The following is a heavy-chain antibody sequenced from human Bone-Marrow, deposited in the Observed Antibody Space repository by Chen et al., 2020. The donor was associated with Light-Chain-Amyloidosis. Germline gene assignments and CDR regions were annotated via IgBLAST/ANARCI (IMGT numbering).Heavy chain of an antibody. CDR3: ASYNGGAALNI. J-gene: IGHJ3*02. Sequence: EVHLVESGGGLVQPGGSLRLSCAASGFTFSSYEMNWVRQAPGKGLEWVTNIKEDGSEKYYVDSVKGRFTISRDNAKNSVYLQMNSLKDEDTALYYCASYNGGAALNIWGQGTMVTVSS. CDR1: GFTFSSYE. CDR2: IKEDGSEK. D-gene: IGHD3-16*01. V-gene: IGHV3-7*01.